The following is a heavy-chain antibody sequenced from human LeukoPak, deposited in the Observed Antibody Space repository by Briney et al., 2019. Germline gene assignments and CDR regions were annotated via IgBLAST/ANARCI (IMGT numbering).Heavy chain of an antibody. Sequence: GGSLRLSCAASGFTFSSYWMSWVRQAPGKGLEWVANIKQDGSEKYYVDSVKGRFTISRDNAKNSLYLQMNSLRAEDTAVYYCARDLTVYHYDSSGLEHWGQGTLVTVSS. D-gene: IGHD3-22*01. CDR1: GFTFSSYW. CDR3: ARDLTVYHYDSSGLEH. V-gene: IGHV3-7*04. CDR2: IKQDGSEK. J-gene: IGHJ1*01.